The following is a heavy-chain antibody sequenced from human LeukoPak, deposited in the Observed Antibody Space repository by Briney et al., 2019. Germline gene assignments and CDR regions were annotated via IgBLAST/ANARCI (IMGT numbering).Heavy chain of an antibody. Sequence: SSETLSLTWTVSGGSISSYYWSWIRRPAGKGLEWIGRIYTSGSTNHNPSLKSRVTMSVNTSKNQFSLKLNSVTAADTAVYYCARIYYSRFDPWGQGTLVTVST. V-gene: IGHV4-4*07. D-gene: IGHD3-10*01. CDR2: IYTSGST. J-gene: IGHJ5*02. CDR3: ARIYYSRFDP. CDR1: GGSISSYY.